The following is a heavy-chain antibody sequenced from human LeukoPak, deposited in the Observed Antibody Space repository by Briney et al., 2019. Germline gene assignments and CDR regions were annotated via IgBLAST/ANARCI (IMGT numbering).Heavy chain of an antibody. J-gene: IGHJ4*02. Sequence: PGGSLRLSCAASGFTFSSYAMSWVRQAPGKGLGWVSAISGSGGSTYYADSVKGRFTISRDNSKNTLYLQMNSLRAEDTAVYYCAKGVSYDFWSGYYGLDYWGQGTLVTVSS. CDR1: GFTFSSYA. D-gene: IGHD3-3*01. CDR3: AKGVSYDFWSGYYGLDY. V-gene: IGHV3-23*01. CDR2: ISGSGGST.